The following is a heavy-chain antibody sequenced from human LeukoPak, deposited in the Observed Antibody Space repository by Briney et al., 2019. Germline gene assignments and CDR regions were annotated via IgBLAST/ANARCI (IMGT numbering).Heavy chain of an antibody. V-gene: IGHV5-51*01. CDR3: ARHSGHYYDSSGYYYVLDY. D-gene: IGHD3-22*01. CDR1: GYSFTSYW. J-gene: IGHJ4*02. Sequence: GESLKISCKGSGYSFTSYWIGWVRQMPGKGLEWMGIIYPGDSDTRYSPPFQGQVTISADKSISTAYLQWSSLKASDTAMYYCARHSGHYYDSSGYYYVLDYWGQGTLVTVSS. CDR2: IYPGDSDT.